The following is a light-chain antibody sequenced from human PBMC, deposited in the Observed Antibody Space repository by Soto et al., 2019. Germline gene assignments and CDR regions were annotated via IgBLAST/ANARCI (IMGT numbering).Light chain of an antibody. J-gene: IGLJ1*01. CDR1: SSDVGGYNY. Sequence: QSALTQPASVSGSPRQAITISPTGTSSDVGGYNYVSWDQQHPRKAPKSMIYAVTGWPPGISSRFSASKSGTTDSMTISGLHAEEEADYYCTSYSSTSTQFGPGTKLTV. CDR3: TSYSSTSTQ. CDR2: AVT. V-gene: IGLV2-14*01.